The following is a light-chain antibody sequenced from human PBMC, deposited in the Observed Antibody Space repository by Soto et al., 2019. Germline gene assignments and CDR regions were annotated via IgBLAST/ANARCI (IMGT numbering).Light chain of an antibody. J-gene: IGKJ4*01. Sequence: EIVLTQSPATLSLSPGERATLSCRASQSLNSYLAWFQQKPGQAPRLLIYDASNRATGIPARFSGSGSGTDFTLSISSLEPAHFAVYYCQQRRDWPLTFGGLTKVEIK. CDR2: DAS. CDR3: QQRRDWPLT. CDR1: QSLNSY. V-gene: IGKV3-11*01.